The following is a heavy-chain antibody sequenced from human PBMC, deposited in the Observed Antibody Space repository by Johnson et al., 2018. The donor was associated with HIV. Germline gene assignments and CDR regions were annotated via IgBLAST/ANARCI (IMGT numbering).Heavy chain of an antibody. CDR3: ASGDRSI. D-gene: IGHD7-27*01. Sequence: QVQLVESGGGVVQPGRSLRLSCAASGFTFSSYAMHWVRQAPGKGLEWVAVIYSGGSTDYADSLKGRFTISRDNSKNTLYLQMDSLRVEDTAVYYCASGDRSIWGQGTMVTVSS. J-gene: IGHJ3*02. V-gene: IGHV3-NL1*01. CDR1: GFTFSSYA. CDR2: IYSGGST.